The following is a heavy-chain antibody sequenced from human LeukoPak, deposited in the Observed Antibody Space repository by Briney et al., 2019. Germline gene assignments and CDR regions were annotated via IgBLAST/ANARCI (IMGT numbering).Heavy chain of an antibody. J-gene: IGHJ6*04. CDR2: IIPIFGTA. Sequence: SVKVSCKASGRTFSSYAIRWVRQAPAQGLEWMGGIIPIFGTANYAQKFQGRVTITADKSTSTAYMELSSLRSEDTAVYYCASRVAGAPNYYGMDVWGKGTTVTVSS. D-gene: IGHD3-10*01. CDR3: ASRVAGAPNYYGMDV. CDR1: GRTFSSYA. V-gene: IGHV1-69*06.